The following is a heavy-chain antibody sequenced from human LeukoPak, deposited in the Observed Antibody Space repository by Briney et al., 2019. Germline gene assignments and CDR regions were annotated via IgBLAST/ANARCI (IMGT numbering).Heavy chain of an antibody. CDR3: ARGDSSGYYYVNWFDP. CDR1: GYSFTSYY. CDR2: MNPNSGNT. J-gene: IGHJ5*02. D-gene: IGHD3-22*01. V-gene: IGHV1-8*02. Sequence: ASVKVSCKASGYSFTSYYMHWVRQATGQGLEWMGWMNPNSGNTGYAQKFQGRVTMTRNTSISTAYMELSSLRSEDTAVYYCARGDSSGYYYVNWFDPWGQGTLVTVSS.